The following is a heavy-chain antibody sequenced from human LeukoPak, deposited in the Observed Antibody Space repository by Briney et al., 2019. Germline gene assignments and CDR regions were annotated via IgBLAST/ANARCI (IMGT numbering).Heavy chain of an antibody. CDR3: AKAFYIVGATRTAFDI. V-gene: IGHV3-23*01. CDR1: GFTFSSYA. CDR2: ISGSGSST. J-gene: IGHJ3*02. Sequence: PGGSLRLSCAASGFTFSSYAMSWVRQAPGKGPEWVSDISGSGSSTYYADSVKGRFTISRDNSKNTLYLQMNSQREEDTAVYYCAKAFYIVGATRTAFDIWGQGTVVTVSS. D-gene: IGHD1-26*01.